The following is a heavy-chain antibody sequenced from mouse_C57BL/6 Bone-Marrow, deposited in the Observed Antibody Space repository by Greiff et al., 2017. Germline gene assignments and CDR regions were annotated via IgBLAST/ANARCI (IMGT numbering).Heavy chain of an antibody. CDR1: GFTFSSYG. CDR3: ARSYYSNYEDAMDY. D-gene: IGHD2-5*01. J-gene: IGHJ4*01. CDR2: ISSGGSYT. Sequence: ESGGDLVKPGGSLKLSCAASGFTFSSYGMSWVRQTPDKRLEWVATISSGGSYTYYPDSVKGRFTISRDNAQNTLYLQMSSLKSEDTAMYYCARSYYSNYEDAMDYWGQGTSVTVSS. V-gene: IGHV5-6*01.